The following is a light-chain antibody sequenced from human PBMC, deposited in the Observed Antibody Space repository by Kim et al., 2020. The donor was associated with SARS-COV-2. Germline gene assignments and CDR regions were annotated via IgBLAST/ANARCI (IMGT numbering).Light chain of an antibody. CDR1: QSVSSN. V-gene: IGKV3-15*01. CDR2: GAS. CDR3: QQYNNWPPVLT. J-gene: IGKJ4*01. Sequence: SPGERATLPCRASQSVSSNLAWYQQKPGQAPRLLIYGASTRATGIPARFSGSGSGTEFTLTISSLQSEDFAVYYCQQYNNWPPVLTFGGGTKLEI.